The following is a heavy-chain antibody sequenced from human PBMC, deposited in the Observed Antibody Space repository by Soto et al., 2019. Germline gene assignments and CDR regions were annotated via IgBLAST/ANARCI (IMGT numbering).Heavy chain of an antibody. J-gene: IGHJ3*02. D-gene: IGHD3-16*01. CDR2: ISAYNGNT. V-gene: IGHV1-18*01. CDR3: ARADNYDYVYAFDI. Sequence: ASVKVSCKASGYTFTSYGISWVRQAPGQGLEWMGWISAYNGNTNYAQKLQGRVTMTTDTSTSTAYMELRSLRSDDTAVYYCARADNYDYVYAFDIWGQGTMVTVSS. CDR1: GYTFTSYG.